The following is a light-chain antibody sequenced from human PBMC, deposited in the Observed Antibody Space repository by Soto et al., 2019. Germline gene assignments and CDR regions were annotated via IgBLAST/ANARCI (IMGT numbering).Light chain of an antibody. CDR2: AAS. CDR1: QSISSY. J-gene: IGKJ5*01. Sequence: DIQMTQSPSTLSASVGYRVTITFRASQSISSYLNWYQQKPGKAPKLLIYAASSLQSGVPSRFSGSGSGTDFTLTISSLQPEDFATYYCQQSYSTPSITFGQGTLLEI. V-gene: IGKV1-39*01. CDR3: QQSYSTPSIT.